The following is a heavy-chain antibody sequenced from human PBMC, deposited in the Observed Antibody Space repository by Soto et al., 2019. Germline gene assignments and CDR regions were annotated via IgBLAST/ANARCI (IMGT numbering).Heavy chain of an antibody. CDR3: AKTTAVPNTLRSRYFFDF. Sequence: SETRSLTCSVSDGYVSNKTYYWSWIRQPPGKRLEWIGYVYYSGTTNYNPSLKSRVTISIDMSKNQFSLRLSSVTAADTALYYCAKTTAVPNTLRSRYFFDFWGQGTLVTVSS. CDR2: VYYSGTT. V-gene: IGHV4-61*01. J-gene: IGHJ4*02. D-gene: IGHD3-9*01. CDR1: DGYVSNKTYY.